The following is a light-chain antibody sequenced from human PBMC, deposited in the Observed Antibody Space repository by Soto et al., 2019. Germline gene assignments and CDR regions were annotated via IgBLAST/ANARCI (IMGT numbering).Light chain of an antibody. CDR1: QGITNY. J-gene: IGKJ1*01. Sequence: DVQLTQSPSFLSASVGDRVTITCRASQGITNYLAWYQQKPGKAPKPLIYTASTLQSGVPSRFSGSGGGAEFTLTITGLQPEDFATYFCQQFHTYPWTFGQGTKVEIK. V-gene: IGKV1-9*01. CDR2: TAS. CDR3: QQFHTYPWT.